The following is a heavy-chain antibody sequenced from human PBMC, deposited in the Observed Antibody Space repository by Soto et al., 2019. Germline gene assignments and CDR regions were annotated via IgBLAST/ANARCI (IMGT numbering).Heavy chain of an antibody. D-gene: IGHD3-10*01. V-gene: IGHV1-18*01. J-gene: IGHJ4*02. CDR2: ISAYNGNT. CDR1: GYTFTSYG. Sequence: QVQLVQSGAEVKKPGASVKVACKASGYTFTSYGINWVRQAPGQGLEWMGWISAYNGNTNYAQKLQGSVTMTTDTSTSTAYMELRSLRSDDTAVFYCARDKGDGSGSYYGYWGQGTLVTVSS. CDR3: ARDKGDGSGSYYGY.